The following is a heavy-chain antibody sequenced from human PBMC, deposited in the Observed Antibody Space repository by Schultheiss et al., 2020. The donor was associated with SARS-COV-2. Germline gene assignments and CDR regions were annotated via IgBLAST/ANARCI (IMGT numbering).Heavy chain of an antibody. CDR3: ARARIQLWLLIGHYFDY. CDR2: IYYSGST. CDR1: GGSISSYY. J-gene: IGHJ4*02. V-gene: IGHV4-59*12. Sequence: SQTLSLTCTVSGGSISSYYWSWIRQHPGKGLEWIGYIYYSGSTYYNPSLKSRVTISVDKSKNQFSLQLNSVTPADTAVYYCARARIQLWLLIGHYFDYWGQGTLVTVSS. D-gene: IGHD5-18*01.